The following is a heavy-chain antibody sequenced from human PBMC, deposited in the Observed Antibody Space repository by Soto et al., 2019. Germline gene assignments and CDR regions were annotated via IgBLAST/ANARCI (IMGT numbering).Heavy chain of an antibody. CDR2: IYSSGST. V-gene: IGHV4-39*02. D-gene: IGHD6-19*01. J-gene: IGHJ6*02. Sequence: PSETLSLTCTVSGGSISSSSYYWGWIRQAPGKGLEWIGSIYSSGSTYYNPSLKSRVTISVDTSKKQFSLKLSSVTAADTAVYYCARDHPVAGTGAWYHYYRLDVWGQGTTVTVSS. CDR1: GGSISSSSYY. CDR3: ARDHPVAGTGAWYHYYRLDV.